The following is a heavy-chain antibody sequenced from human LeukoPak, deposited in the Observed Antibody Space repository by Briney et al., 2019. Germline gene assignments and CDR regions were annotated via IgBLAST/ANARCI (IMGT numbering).Heavy chain of an antibody. V-gene: IGHV1-69*05. CDR1: GGTFSSYA. CDR2: IIPIFGTA. CDR3: ARGAVGYYDSSGYYTLGY. J-gene: IGHJ4*02. D-gene: IGHD3-22*01. Sequence: SVKVSCKASGGTFSSYAISWVRQAPGQGLEWMGGIIPIFGTANYAQKFQGRVTITTDESTSTAYMELSSLRSEDTAVYYCARGAVGYYDSSGYYTLGYWGQGTLVTVSS.